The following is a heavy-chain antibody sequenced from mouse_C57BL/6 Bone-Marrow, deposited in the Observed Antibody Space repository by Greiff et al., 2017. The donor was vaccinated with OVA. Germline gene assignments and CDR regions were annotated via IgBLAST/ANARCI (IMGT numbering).Heavy chain of an antibody. CDR1: GYTFTSYW. D-gene: IGHD1-1*01. CDR2: IDPSDSYT. Sequence: VKLQQPGAELVKPGASVKLSCKASGYTFTSYWMQWVKQRPGQGLEWIGEIDPSDSYTNYNQKFKGKATLTVDTSSSTAYMQLSSLTSEDSAVYYCARESPNYYGSSPFAYWGQGTLVTVSA. CDR3: ARESPNYYGSSPFAY. J-gene: IGHJ3*01. V-gene: IGHV1-50*01.